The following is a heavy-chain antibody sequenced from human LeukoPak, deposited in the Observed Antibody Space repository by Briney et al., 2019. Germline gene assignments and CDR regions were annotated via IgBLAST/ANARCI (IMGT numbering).Heavy chain of an antibody. CDR3: ARIHGGKAWGDVFDI. CDR2: ISGSGGTT. CDR1: GFTFSSYA. J-gene: IGHJ3*02. D-gene: IGHD3-16*01. Sequence: GGSLRLSCTASGFTFSSYAMSWVRQAPGKGLEWVSGISGSGGTTYYADSVKGRFTISRDNSKNTLYLQMNSLRAEDTAVYFWARIHGGKAWGDVFDIGGKGKMVTVSS. V-gene: IGHV3-23*01.